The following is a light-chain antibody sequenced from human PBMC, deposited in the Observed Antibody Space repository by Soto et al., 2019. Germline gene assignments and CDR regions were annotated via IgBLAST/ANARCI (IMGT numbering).Light chain of an antibody. Sequence: EIVMTQSPATLSVSPGETATLSCRASQSVYNNLAWYQQRPGQAPRLLIHGASTGATGVPAKVSGSGSGTEFTLTISSLQSEDFAVYYCQQHDSWPRTFGQGTKVDIK. CDR3: QQHDSWPRT. V-gene: IGKV3-15*01. J-gene: IGKJ1*01. CDR1: QSVYNN. CDR2: GAS.